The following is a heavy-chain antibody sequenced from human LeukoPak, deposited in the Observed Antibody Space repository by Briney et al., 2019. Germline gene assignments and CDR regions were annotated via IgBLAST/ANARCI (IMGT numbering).Heavy chain of an antibody. Sequence: GASVKVSCKASGYTFTAYSMHWVRQAPGQGLEWMGWINPNSGGTNYAQKFQGRVTMTRDTSITTAYMELNRLRSDDTAVYYCARDLDYYGSGSFFNTWGQGTMVTVSS. J-gene: IGHJ3*02. CDR2: INPNSGGT. D-gene: IGHD3-10*01. V-gene: IGHV1-2*02. CDR1: GYTFTAYS. CDR3: ARDLDYYGSGSFFNT.